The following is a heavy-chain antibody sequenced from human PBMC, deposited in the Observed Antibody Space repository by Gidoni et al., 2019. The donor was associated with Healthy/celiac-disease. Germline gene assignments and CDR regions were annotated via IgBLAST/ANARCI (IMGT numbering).Heavy chain of an antibody. V-gene: IGHV1-69*01. CDR1: EGTFSSYA. Sequence: QVQLVQSGAEVKKPGSSVKVSCKASEGTFSSYAISWVRQAPGQGLEWMGGIIPIFGTANDAQKFQGRVTITADESTSTAYMELSSLRSEDTAVYYCARDYPGEQQLSRDAFDIWGQGTMVTVSS. D-gene: IGHD6-13*01. J-gene: IGHJ3*02. CDR2: IIPIFGTA. CDR3: ARDYPGEQQLSRDAFDI.